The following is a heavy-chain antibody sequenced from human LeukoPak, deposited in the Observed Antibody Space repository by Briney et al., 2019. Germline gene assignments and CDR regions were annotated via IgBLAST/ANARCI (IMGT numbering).Heavy chain of an antibody. V-gene: IGHV1-69*06. CDR3: ARGDYYYYYCYIDV. Sequence: ASVKVSCKASGGTFSSYAISWVRQAPGQGLEWMGGIIPIFGTANYAQKFQGRVTITADKSTSTAYMELSSLRSEDTAVYYCARGDYYYYYCYIDVWGKGTAVTISS. J-gene: IGHJ6*03. CDR1: GGTFSSYA. D-gene: IGHD3-16*01. CDR2: IIPIFGTA.